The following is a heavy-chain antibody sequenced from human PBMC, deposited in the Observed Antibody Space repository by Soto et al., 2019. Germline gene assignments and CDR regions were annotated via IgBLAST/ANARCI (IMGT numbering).Heavy chain of an antibody. CDR1: GSSISTDFY. Sequence: SETLSLTCVVSGSSISTDFYWGWIRQAPGKALEWIGSIYHSGTTYYNPSLRSRLTISVDTSNNQFSLMLRSVTAADTAVYHCARIGRESTTFYNWFDPWGQGSLVTVSS. V-gene: IGHV4-38-2*01. D-gene: IGHD2-2*02. CDR2: IYHSGTT. CDR3: ARIGRESTTFYNWFDP. J-gene: IGHJ5*02.